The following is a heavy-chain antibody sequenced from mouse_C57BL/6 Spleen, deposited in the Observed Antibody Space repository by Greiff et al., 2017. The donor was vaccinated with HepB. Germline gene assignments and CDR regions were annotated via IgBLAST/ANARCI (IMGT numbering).Heavy chain of an antibody. CDR1: GYTFTDYY. CDR2: INPNNGGT. V-gene: IGHV1-26*01. J-gene: IGHJ2*01. D-gene: IGHD2-10*01. Sequence: EVQLQQSGPELVKPGASVKISCKASGYTFTDYYMNWVKQSHGKSLEWIGDINPNNGGTSYNQKFKGKATLTVDKSSSTAYMELRSLTSEDSAVYYCARPYHLDGGFDYWGQGTTLTVSS. CDR3: ARPYHLDGGFDY.